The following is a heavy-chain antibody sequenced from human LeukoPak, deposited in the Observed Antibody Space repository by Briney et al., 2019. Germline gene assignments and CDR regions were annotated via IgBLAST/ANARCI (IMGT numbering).Heavy chain of an antibody. CDR1: GFTFSSYV. Sequence: GRSLRLSCAASGFTFSSYVMHWVRQAPGKGLEWVAVIWYDGSNKYYADSVKGRFTISRDNSKNTLYLQMNSLRAEDTAVYYWVKNPSRSRPPLPQYYFAYWGQGNLVTVSS. CDR3: VKNPSRSRPPLPQYYFAY. CDR2: IWYDGSNK. V-gene: IGHV3-33*06. J-gene: IGHJ4*02.